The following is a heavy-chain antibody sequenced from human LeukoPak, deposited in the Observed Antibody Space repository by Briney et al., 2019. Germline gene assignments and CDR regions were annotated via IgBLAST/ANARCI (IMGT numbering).Heavy chain of an antibody. CDR1: GGSISSYD. J-gene: IGHJ4*02. V-gene: IGHV4-59*08. CDR2: IYYSGST. CDR3: ATLEGEMATGLYFDY. D-gene: IGHD5-24*01. Sequence: SETLSLTCTVSGGSISSYDWSWIRQPPGKGLEWIGYIYYSGSTNYNPSLKSRVTISVDTSKNQFSLKLSSVTAADTAVYYCATLEGEMATGLYFDYWGQGTLVTVSS.